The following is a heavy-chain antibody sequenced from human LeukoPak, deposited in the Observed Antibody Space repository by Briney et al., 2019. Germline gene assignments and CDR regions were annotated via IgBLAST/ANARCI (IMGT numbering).Heavy chain of an antibody. J-gene: IGHJ4*02. CDR1: GYTFTGYY. Sequence: GASVKVSCKASGYTFTGYYMHWVRQAPGQGLEWMGWINPNSGGTNYAQKFQGRVTMTRDTSISTAYMELSRLRSDDTAVYYCARDRVTGGGRTERYARASDYWGQGTLVTVSS. CDR2: INPNSGGT. V-gene: IGHV1-2*02. CDR3: ARDRVTGGGRTERYARASDY. D-gene: IGHD3-16*01.